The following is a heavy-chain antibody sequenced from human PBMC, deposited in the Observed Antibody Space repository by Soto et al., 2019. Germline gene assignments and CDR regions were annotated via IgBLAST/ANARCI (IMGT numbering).Heavy chain of an antibody. CDR1: GFSFSSYG. CDR3: AKEFDSSTSLRAFDY. D-gene: IGHD2-2*01. J-gene: IGHJ4*02. Sequence: QVQLVESGGGVVQPGRSLRLSCAASGFSFSSYGTHWVRQAPGKGLEWVAVVSSDGSSKNYADSVKGRFSISRDNFKITLYLQVNSLRAEDTAVFYCAKEFDSSTSLRAFDYWGQGTLVTVSS. CDR2: VSSDGSSK. V-gene: IGHV3-30*18.